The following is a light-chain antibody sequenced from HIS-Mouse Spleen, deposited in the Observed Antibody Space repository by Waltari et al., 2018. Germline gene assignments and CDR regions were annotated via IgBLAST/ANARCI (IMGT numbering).Light chain of an antibody. CDR2: LGS. J-gene: IGKJ2*01. V-gene: IGKV2-28*01. Sequence: DIVMTQSPLSLPVTPGEPASISFRSSQSLLHSNGYNDLDWYLRKPGQSPQLLIYLGSNRASGVPDRFSGSGSGTDFTLKISRVEAEDVGVYYCMQALQTPWTFGQGTKLEIK. CDR1: QSLLHSNGYND. CDR3: MQALQTPWT.